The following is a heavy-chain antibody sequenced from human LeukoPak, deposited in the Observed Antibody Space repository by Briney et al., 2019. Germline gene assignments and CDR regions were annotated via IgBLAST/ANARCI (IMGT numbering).Heavy chain of an antibody. J-gene: IGHJ4*02. V-gene: IGHV4-39*01. D-gene: IGHD5-18*01. CDR2: IYYSGST. CDR1: GGSISSSSYY. Sequence: SETLSLTCTVSGGSISSSSYYLGWIRQPPGKGLEWIGSIYYSGSTYYNPSLKSRVTISVDTSKNQFSLKLSSMTAADTAVYYCATYSYSQRYFDYWGQGTLVTVSS. CDR3: ATYSYSQRYFDY.